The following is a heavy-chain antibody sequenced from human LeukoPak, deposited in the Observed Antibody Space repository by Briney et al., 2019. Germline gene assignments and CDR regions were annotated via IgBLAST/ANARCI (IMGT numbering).Heavy chain of an antibody. V-gene: IGHV4-34*01. J-gene: IGHJ4*02. CDR2: INHSGST. D-gene: IGHD1-26*01. CDR3: ARARYSGSYLDY. Sequence: SSETLSLTCAVYGGSFSGYYWSWIRQPPGKGLEWIGEINHSGSTNYNPSLKSRVTISVDTSKNQFSLKLSSVTAADTAVYYCARARYSGSYLDYWGQGTLVTVSS. CDR1: GGSFSGYY.